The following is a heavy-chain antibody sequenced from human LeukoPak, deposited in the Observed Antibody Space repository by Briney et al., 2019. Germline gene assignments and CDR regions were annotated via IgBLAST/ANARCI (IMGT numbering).Heavy chain of an antibody. CDR2: ISSSSSYI. D-gene: IGHD3-3*01. CDR3: AQTYNDFWSGYYATGDYHYYYMDV. V-gene: IGHV3-21*01. J-gene: IGHJ6*03. CDR1: GFIFSSYN. Sequence: GGSLRLSCAASGFIFSSYNMNWVRQAPGKGLEWVSSISSSSSYISYADSVKGRFTISRDNAKNSLYLQMNSLRAEDTAVYYCAQTYNDFWSGYYATGDYHYYYMDVWGKGTTVTVSS.